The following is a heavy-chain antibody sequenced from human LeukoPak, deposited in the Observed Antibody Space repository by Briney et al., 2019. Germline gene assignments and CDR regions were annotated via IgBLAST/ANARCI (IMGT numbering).Heavy chain of an antibody. Sequence: PGGSLRLSCAASGFSFSTYAMSWVRQAPGKGLEWVSIISGSGGSTYPPASVKGRFTSSRDNSKNTLYLQMNSLRAEDTAVYYCVTRYNNCPHWGRGTLVTGSS. CDR2: ISGSGGST. CDR3: VTRYNNCPH. V-gene: IGHV3-23*01. CDR1: GFSFSTYA. J-gene: IGHJ1*01. D-gene: IGHD1-1*01.